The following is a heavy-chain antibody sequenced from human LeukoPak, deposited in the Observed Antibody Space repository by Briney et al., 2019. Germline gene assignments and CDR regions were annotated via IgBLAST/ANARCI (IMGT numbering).Heavy chain of an antibody. CDR2: IIPIFGTA. CDR1: GGTFSSYA. CDR3: ARQEVDAAMVSDYYYGMDV. D-gene: IGHD5-18*01. J-gene: IGHJ6*02. V-gene: IGHV1-69*01. Sequence: GASVKVSCEASGGTFSSYAISWVRQAPGQGLEWMGGIIPIFGTANYAQKFQGRVTITADESTSTAYMELSSLRSEDTAVYYCARQEVDAAMVSDYYYGMDVWGQGTTVTVSS.